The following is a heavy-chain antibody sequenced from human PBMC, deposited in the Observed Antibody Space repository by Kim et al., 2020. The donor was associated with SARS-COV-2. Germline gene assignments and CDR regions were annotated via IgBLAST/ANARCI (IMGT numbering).Heavy chain of an antibody. CDR2: TNKDGNVT. CDR1: GFPFSRYW. Sequence: GGSLRLSCGASGFPFSRYWMHWVRRAPGKGLVWVARTNKDGNVTNYADSVKGRFTISRDNAGNTLHLQMHSLTVEDTAMYYYARDLSRAEDYCGQGTFVT. CDR3: ARDLSRAEDY. V-gene: IGHV3-74*01. J-gene: IGHJ4*02.